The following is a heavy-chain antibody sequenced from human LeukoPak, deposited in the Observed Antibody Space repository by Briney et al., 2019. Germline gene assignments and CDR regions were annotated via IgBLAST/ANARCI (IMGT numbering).Heavy chain of an antibody. D-gene: IGHD3-22*01. J-gene: IGHJ4*02. CDR3: ARVYYDSSGYYHLDY. CDR1: GFTFSSYS. CDR2: ISSSSSYI. V-gene: IGHV3-21*01. Sequence: PGGSLRLSCAASGFTFSSYSMNWVRQAPGKGLEWVSSISSSSSYIYYADSVKGRFTISRDNAKNSLYLQMNSLRAEDTVVYYCARVYYDSSGYYHLDYWGQGTLVTVSS.